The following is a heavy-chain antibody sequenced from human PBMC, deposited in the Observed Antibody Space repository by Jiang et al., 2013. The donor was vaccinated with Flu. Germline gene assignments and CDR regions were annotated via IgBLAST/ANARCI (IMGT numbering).Heavy chain of an antibody. J-gene: IGHJ6*02. CDR3: LASSGWYVAPYYYYGMDV. CDR2: IIPILGIA. V-gene: IGHV1-69*02. CDR1: GGTFSSYT. Sequence: GAEVKKPGSSVKVSCKASGGTFSSYTISWVRQAPGQGLEWMGRIIPILGIANYAQKFQGRVTITADKSTSTAYMELSSLRSEDTAVYYCLASSGWYVAPYYYYGMDVWGQGTTVTVSS. D-gene: IGHD6-19*01.